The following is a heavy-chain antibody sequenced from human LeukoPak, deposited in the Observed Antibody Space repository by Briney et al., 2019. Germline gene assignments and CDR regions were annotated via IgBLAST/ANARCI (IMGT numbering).Heavy chain of an antibody. CDR3: AKDQGMAAAGTNSNWFDP. CDR1: GFTFSSYA. D-gene: IGHD6-13*01. J-gene: IGHJ5*02. V-gene: IGHV3-23*01. Sequence: GGSLTPSSAASGFTFSSYAISWVRQAPGQGLEWVSGISGSGATTYYADSVKGRFTISRDNSKNTLYLQMTSLRAEDTAVYFCAKDQGMAAAGTNSNWFDPEVRGNVVTVSS. CDR2: ISGSGATT.